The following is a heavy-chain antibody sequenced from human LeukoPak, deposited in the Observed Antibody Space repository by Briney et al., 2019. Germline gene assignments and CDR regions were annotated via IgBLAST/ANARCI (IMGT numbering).Heavy chain of an antibody. CDR1: GFTFSSYA. D-gene: IGHD3-22*01. CDR3: AKPDRASITMIVVVITFDY. J-gene: IGHJ4*02. CDR2: ISGSGGST. V-gene: IGHV3-23*01. Sequence: LGGSLRLSCAASGFTFSSYAMSWVRQAPGKGLEWVSAISGSGGSTYYADSVKGRFTISRDNSKNTLYLQMNSLRAEDTAVYYCAKPDRASITMIVVVITFDYWGQGTLVTVSS.